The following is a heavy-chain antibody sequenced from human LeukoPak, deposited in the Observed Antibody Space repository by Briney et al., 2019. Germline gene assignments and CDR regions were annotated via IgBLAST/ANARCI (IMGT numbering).Heavy chain of an antibody. D-gene: IGHD3-22*01. CDR1: GFTFSSYS. V-gene: IGHV3-21*01. CDR2: ISSSSRYI. CDR3: ARDIGVAMIVVSDAFDI. Sequence: GGTLRLSCAASGFTFSSYSMNWVRQAPGKGLEWVSSISSSSRYIYYADSVKGRFTISRDNAKNSLYLQMNSLRAEDTAVYYCARDIGVAMIVVSDAFDIWGQGTMVTVSS. J-gene: IGHJ3*02.